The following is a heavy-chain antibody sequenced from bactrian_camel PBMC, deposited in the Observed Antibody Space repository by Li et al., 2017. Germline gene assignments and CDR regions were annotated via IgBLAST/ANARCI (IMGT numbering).Heavy chain of an antibody. D-gene: IGHD6*01. V-gene: IGHV3S53*01. CDR3: ATEGGSSVIGKHLREFAF. Sequence: HVQLVESGGDSVQAGGALILSCAASGSTDIVSCMAWFRQADGKERELVASIDNHRDTTYADPVKGRFTISRDNAENTVYLQMDNLKSEDTALYYCATEGGSSVIGKHLREFAFWGQGTQVTVS. CDR2: IDNHRDT. CDR1: GSTDIVSC. J-gene: IGHJ6*01.